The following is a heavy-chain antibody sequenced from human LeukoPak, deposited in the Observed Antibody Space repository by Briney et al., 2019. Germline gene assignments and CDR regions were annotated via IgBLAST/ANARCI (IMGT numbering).Heavy chain of an antibody. CDR3: ERGYYAVRGVDR. V-gene: IGHV4-34*01. CDR2: INHSGRT. J-gene: IGHJ4*02. CDR1: GGHFSGYY. Sequence: KSAEPLPLTCAVYGGHFSGYYWSWIRQPPPKELAGIGEINHSGRTNYNPSLKSRVTISVDTSKTQFSLKLSSVTAADAAVYYCERGYYAVRGVDRWGQGTLVTVSS. D-gene: IGHD3-10*01.